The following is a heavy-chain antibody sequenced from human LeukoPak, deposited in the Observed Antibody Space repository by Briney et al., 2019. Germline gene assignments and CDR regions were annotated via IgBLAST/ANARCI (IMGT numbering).Heavy chain of an antibody. J-gene: IGHJ4*02. V-gene: IGHV3-7*01. CDR3: ARDPSLVAPPY. Sequence: GGSLRLSCAASRFTFSIYWMSWVRQAPGTGLEWVANINQDGSEKYYVDSVKGRFIISRDNAKNSLYLQMNSLRAEDTAVYFCARDPSLVAPPYWGQGTLVTVSS. CDR2: INQDGSEK. D-gene: IGHD2-8*02. CDR1: RFTFSIYW.